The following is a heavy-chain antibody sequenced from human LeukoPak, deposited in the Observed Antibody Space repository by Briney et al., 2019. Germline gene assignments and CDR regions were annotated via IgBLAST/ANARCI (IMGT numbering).Heavy chain of an antibody. Sequence: SETLSLTCTVSGGSISSYYWSWIRQPPGKGLEWIGYIYYSGSTNYNPSLKSRVTISVDTSKNQFSLKMRSVTAADTAVYYCARGAGWYQFWGQGTLVTVSS. V-gene: IGHV4-59*01. J-gene: IGHJ4*02. CDR3: ARGAGWYQF. D-gene: IGHD6-19*01. CDR1: GGSISSYY. CDR2: IYYSGST.